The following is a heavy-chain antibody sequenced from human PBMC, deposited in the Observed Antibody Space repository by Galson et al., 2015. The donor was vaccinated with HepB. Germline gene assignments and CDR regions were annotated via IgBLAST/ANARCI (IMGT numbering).Heavy chain of an antibody. Sequence: SLRLSCAASGFTFSSYGMHWVRQAPGKGLEWVAVISYDGSNKYYADSVKGRFTIPRDNSKNTLYLQMNSLRAEDTAVYYCAKDPKMVYAIRWVPYFDYWGQGTLVTVSS. CDR2: ISYDGSNK. V-gene: IGHV3-30*18. D-gene: IGHD2-8*01. CDR1: GFTFSSYG. CDR3: AKDPKMVYAIRWVPYFDY. J-gene: IGHJ4*02.